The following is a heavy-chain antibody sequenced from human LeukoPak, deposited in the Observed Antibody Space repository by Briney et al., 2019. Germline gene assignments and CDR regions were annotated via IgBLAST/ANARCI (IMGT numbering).Heavy chain of an antibody. V-gene: IGHV1-2*02. CDR1: GYTFTGYY. Sequence: ASVKVSCKASGYTFTGYYMHWVRQAPGQGLEWMGWINPNSGGTNYAQKFQGRVTMTRDTSISTAYMELSRLRSDDTAVYYCARVRKVVAATRKYNWFDPWGQGTLVTVSS. D-gene: IGHD2-15*01. CDR2: INPNSGGT. CDR3: ARVRKVVAATRKYNWFDP. J-gene: IGHJ5*02.